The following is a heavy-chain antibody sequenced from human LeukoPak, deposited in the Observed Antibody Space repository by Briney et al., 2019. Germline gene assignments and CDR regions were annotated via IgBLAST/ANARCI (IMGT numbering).Heavy chain of an antibody. D-gene: IGHD3-22*01. CDR2: INPSGGST. J-gene: IGHJ4*02. CDR3: ARGSRIVVVITYRFDY. CDR1: GYTFTSYY. Sequence: ASVNVSCKASGYTFTSYYMHWVRQAPGQGLEWMGIINPSGGSTIYAQKFQGRVTMTRDTSTSTVYMELSSLRSEDTAVYYCARGSRIVVVITYRFDYGGQGTLVTVSS. V-gene: IGHV1-46*01.